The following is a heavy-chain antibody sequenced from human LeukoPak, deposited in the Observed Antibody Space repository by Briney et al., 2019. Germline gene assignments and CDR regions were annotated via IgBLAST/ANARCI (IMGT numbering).Heavy chain of an antibody. CDR3: ARVKASSTSWTFDQ. V-gene: IGHV4-4*07. J-gene: IGHJ4*02. CDR1: GGSTNSYY. CDR2: IYSSGST. Sequence: SETLSLTCSVSGGSTNSYYWSWLRQSGGKGLEWIGRIYSSGSTVYNPSLNSRLTMSIDTSKNQFSLTLKSVTATDTAVYYCARVKASSTSWTFDQWGQGALVTVSS. D-gene: IGHD2-2*01.